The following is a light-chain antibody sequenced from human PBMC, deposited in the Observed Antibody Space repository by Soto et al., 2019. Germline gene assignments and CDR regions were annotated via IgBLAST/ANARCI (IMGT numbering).Light chain of an antibody. CDR2: DTF. CDR1: QSVSSY. CDR3: QQRSTWPT. J-gene: IGKJ1*01. Sequence: EIVLTQSPATLSLSPGERATLSCRASQSVSSYLAWYQQKPGQAPRLLVYDTFNRATGIPTRFSGSVSGPDFSLTISGLEPEDSAVYYCQQRSTWPTFGQGTKVDIK. V-gene: IGKV3-11*01.